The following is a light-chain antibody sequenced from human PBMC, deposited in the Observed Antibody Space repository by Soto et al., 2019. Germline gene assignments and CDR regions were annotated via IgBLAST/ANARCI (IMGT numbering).Light chain of an antibody. J-gene: IGLJ2*01. V-gene: IGLV6-57*02. Sequence: NFMLTQPHSVSGSPGKTVTISCTGSGGSLASNYVQWYQQRPGRAPTTVIYEDNDRPSGVPNRLSGSVDISSNSAFLTISVLTTEDEADYYCQSVDSSDQGFFGGGTKLTVL. CDR2: EDN. CDR3: QSVDSSDQGF. CDR1: GGSLASNY.